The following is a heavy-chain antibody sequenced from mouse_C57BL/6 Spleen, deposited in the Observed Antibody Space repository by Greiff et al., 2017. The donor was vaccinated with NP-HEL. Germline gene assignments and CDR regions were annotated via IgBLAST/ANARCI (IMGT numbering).Heavy chain of an antibody. V-gene: IGHV14-4*01. Sequence: VQLQQSGAELVRPGASVKLSCTASGFNIKDDYMHWVKQRPEQGLEWIGWIDPENGDTEYASKFQGKATITADTSSNTAYRQLSSLTSEDTAVYYCTTRAYYGSSYGYFDVWGTGTTVTVSS. CDR1: GFNIKDDY. D-gene: IGHD1-1*01. CDR2: IDPENGDT. J-gene: IGHJ1*03. CDR3: TTRAYYGSSYGYFDV.